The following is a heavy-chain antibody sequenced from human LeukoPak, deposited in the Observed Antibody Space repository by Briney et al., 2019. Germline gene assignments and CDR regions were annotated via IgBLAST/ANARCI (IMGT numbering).Heavy chain of an antibody. CDR1: GFRFSNYA. D-gene: IGHD5-18*01. CDR3: ARAYSYDN. J-gene: IGHJ4*02. V-gene: IGHV3-30-3*01. CDR2: ISFDGSNK. Sequence: PGGSLRLSCVASGFRFSNYAMRWVRQAPGKGLEWVAAISFDGSNKNYADSVKGRFTISRDNSKNTLYLQMSSLRAEDTAMYYCARAYSYDNWGQGTLVTVSS.